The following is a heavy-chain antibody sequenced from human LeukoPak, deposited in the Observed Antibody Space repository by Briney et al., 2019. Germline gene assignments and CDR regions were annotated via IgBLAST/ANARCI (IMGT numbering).Heavy chain of an antibody. Sequence: PSETLSLTCTVSGGSISSSSYYWGWIRQPPGKGREWIGSIYNSGSTYYNPSLKSRVTISVDTSKNQFSLKLSSVTAADTAVHYCARGSIRGYTYGGAFDIWGQGTMVTVSS. J-gene: IGHJ3*02. CDR1: GGSISSSSYY. CDR3: ARGSIRGYTYGGAFDI. CDR2: IYNSGST. D-gene: IGHD5-18*01. V-gene: IGHV4-39*07.